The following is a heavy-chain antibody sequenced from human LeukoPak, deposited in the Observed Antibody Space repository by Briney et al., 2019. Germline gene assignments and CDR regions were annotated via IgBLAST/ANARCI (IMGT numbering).Heavy chain of an antibody. J-gene: IGHJ4*02. Sequence: SQTLSLTCTVSGGSIGSGSYYWSWIRQPAGKGQEWIGRIYASGSTNYNPSLKSRVTISVDTSKNQFSLKLSSVTAADTAVYYCASPYDFWSGYGYWGQGTLVTVSS. V-gene: IGHV4-61*02. CDR1: GGSIGSGSYY. CDR3: ASPYDFWSGYGY. CDR2: IYASGST. D-gene: IGHD3-3*01.